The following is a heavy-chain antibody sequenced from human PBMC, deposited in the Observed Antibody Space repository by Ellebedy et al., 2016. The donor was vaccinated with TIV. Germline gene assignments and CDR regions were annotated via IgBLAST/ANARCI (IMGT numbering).Heavy chain of an antibody. J-gene: IGHJ5*02. V-gene: IGHV3-48*02. Sequence: GGSLRLSXAASGFTFSSYSMNWVRQAPGKGLEWVSYISSSSSTIYYADSVKGRFTISRDNAKNSLYQQMNSLRDEDTAVYYCARVPGSFSLNWFDPWGQGTLVTVSS. CDR1: GFTFSSYS. CDR2: ISSSSSTI. D-gene: IGHD3-10*01. CDR3: ARVPGSFSLNWFDP.